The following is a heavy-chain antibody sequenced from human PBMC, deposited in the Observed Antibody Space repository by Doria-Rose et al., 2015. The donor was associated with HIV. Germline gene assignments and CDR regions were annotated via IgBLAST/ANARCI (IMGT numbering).Heavy chain of an antibody. CDR2: IRYDGSDK. Sequence: RVSCQASQFSFNNYGMHWVRQALGQGLEWVAFIRYDGSDKYYAGSVKGRFTISRDNSKNTLYLQMNSLRTEDTAIYYCAKDAYTRLFYGDPDYWGQGTLVTVSS. D-gene: IGHD4-17*01. V-gene: IGHV3-30*02. CDR3: AKDAYTRLFYGDPDY. J-gene: IGHJ4*02. CDR1: QFSFNNYG.